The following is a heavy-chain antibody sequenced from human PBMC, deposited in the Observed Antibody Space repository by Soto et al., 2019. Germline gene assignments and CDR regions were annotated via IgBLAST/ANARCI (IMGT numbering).Heavy chain of an antibody. J-gene: IGHJ5*02. CDR1: GGSISSYY. D-gene: IGHD4-17*01. Sequence: SETLSLTCTVSGGSISSYYWSWIRQPPGNGLEWIGYIYYSGSTNYNPSLKSRVTISLDTSKNQFSLKLSSVTAADTAVYYCARVGATVTTLWFDPWGQGTLVTV. V-gene: IGHV4-59*01. CDR3: ARVGATVTTLWFDP. CDR2: IYYSGST.